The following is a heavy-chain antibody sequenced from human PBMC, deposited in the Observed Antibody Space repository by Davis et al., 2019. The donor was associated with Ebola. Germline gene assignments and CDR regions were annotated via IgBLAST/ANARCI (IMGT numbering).Heavy chain of an antibody. Sequence: GESLKISCAASGFTVSSNYMSWVRQAPGKGLEWVSVFYSGGSTYYADSVKGRFTISRDNSKNTLYLQMNSLRAEDTAVYYCARDQVFRYCSGGSCWYYYYGMDVWGQGTTVTVSS. J-gene: IGHJ6*02. CDR1: GFTVSSNY. V-gene: IGHV3-53*01. CDR2: FYSGGST. D-gene: IGHD2-15*01. CDR3: ARDQVFRYCSGGSCWYYYYGMDV.